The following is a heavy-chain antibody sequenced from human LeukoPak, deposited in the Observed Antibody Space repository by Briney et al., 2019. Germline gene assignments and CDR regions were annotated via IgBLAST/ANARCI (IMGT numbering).Heavy chain of an antibody. CDR2: IYSSGIT. J-gene: IGHJ4*02. Sequence: SETLSLTCTVSGDPISSSYWSWIRQPAGKGLEWIRRIYSSGITNYNPSLNSRVTMSLDTSKNQFSLKLNSVTAADTALYYCARLNNRVLFDSWGQGTLVTVSS. V-gene: IGHV4-4*07. CDR1: GDPISSSY. D-gene: IGHD1-14*01. CDR3: ARLNNRVLFDS.